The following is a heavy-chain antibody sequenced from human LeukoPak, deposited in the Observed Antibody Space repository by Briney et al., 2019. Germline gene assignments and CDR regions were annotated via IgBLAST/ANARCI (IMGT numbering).Heavy chain of an antibody. J-gene: IGHJ4*02. CDR2: IYYSGST. V-gene: IGHV4-39*01. D-gene: IGHD4-11*01. CDR3: ARHYYSNHLYFDY. Sequence: PSETLSLTCTVSGGSISSSSYYWGWLRQPPGKGLEWIGSIYYSGSTYYNPSLKSRVTISVDTSKNQFSLKLSSVTAADTAVYYCARHYYSNHLYFDYWGQGTLVTVSS. CDR1: GGSISSSSYY.